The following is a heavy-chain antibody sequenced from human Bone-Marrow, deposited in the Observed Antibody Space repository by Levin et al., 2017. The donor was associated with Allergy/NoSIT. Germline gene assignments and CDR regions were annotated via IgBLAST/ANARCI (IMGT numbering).Heavy chain of an antibody. D-gene: IGHD6-13*01. CDR3: AREVAAAGTLIDL. Sequence: PSQTLSLTCTVSGASIRSGGYYWSWIRQHPGTGLEWIGYIYYSGIIYYNPSLRPRVTISMDTSKNQFSLKLSSVTAADTGVYYCAREVAAAGTLIDLWGQGTLVAVSS. V-gene: IGHV4-31*03. J-gene: IGHJ5*02. CDR1: GASIRSGGYY. CDR2: IYYSGII.